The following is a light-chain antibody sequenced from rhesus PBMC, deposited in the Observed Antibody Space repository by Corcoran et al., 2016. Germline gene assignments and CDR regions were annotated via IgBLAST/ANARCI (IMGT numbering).Light chain of an antibody. V-gene: IGKV1S5*01. J-gene: IGKJ1*01. Sequence: DIQMNQSPSSLSASVGDRVTITCRASQTISSYLAWYQQKPGKVPKLRTDAASRLESGVPSRFSGSGSGTEFTLTISSLQPEDFATYYCQQHNSHPPTFGQGTKVEIK. CDR1: QTISSY. CDR3: QQHNSHPPT. CDR2: AAS.